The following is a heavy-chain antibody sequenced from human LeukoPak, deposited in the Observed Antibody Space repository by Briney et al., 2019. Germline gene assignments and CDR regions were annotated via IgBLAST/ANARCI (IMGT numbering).Heavy chain of an antibody. D-gene: IGHD6-13*01. Sequence: GGSLRLSCAASGFTFSSYGMHWVRQAPGKGLEWVAVIWYDGSNKCYADSVKGRFTISRDNSKNTLYLQMNSLRAEDTAVYYCAKDRSSWLGIDAFDIWGQGTMVTVSS. CDR3: AKDRSSWLGIDAFDI. V-gene: IGHV3-33*06. CDR2: IWYDGSNK. J-gene: IGHJ3*02. CDR1: GFTFSSYG.